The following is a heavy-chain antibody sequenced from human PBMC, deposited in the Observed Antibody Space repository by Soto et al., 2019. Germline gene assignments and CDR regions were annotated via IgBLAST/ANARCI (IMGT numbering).Heavy chain of an antibody. D-gene: IGHD3-3*01. CDR2: IYPGDSDT. CDR1: GYSFTSYW. V-gene: IGHV5-51*01. Sequence: GESLKISCKGSGYSFTSYWIGWVRQMPGKGLEWMGIIYPGDSDTRYSPSFQGQVTISADKPISTAYLQWSSLKASDTAMYYCATYDFWSGYYKGYYDMDVWGQGTTVTVSS. J-gene: IGHJ6*02. CDR3: ATYDFWSGYYKGYYDMDV.